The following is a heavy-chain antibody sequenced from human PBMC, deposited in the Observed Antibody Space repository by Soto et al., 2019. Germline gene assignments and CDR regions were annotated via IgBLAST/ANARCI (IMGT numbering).Heavy chain of an antibody. CDR3: ARDPEGYGMDV. V-gene: IGHV3-30-3*01. Sequence: LRLSCAASGFTFSSYAMHWVRQAPGKGLEWVAVISYDGSNKYYADSVKGRFTISRDNSKNTLYLQMNSLRAEDTAVYYCARDPEGYGMDVWGQGTTVTVSS. J-gene: IGHJ6*02. CDR2: ISYDGSNK. CDR1: GFTFSSYA.